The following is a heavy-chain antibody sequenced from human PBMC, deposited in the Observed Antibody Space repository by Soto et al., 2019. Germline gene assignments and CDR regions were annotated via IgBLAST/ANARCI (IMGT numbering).Heavy chain of an antibody. D-gene: IGHD6-19*01. CDR1: GYTFTTYG. CDR2: ISAYNGNT. J-gene: IGHJ6*02. CDR3: ARQQWLYYYYGMDV. V-gene: IGHV1-18*01. Sequence: QVQLVQSGAEVKKPGASVKVSCKASGYTFTTYGISWVRQAPGQGLEWMGWISAYNGNTNYAQKIQGRVTMTTDTSASTAYMELRSLRSDDTPVYYCARQQWLYYYYGMDVWGQGTTVTVSS.